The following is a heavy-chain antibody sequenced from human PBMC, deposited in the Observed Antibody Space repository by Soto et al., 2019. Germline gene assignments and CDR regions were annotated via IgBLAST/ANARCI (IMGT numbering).Heavy chain of an antibody. V-gene: IGHV3-21*01. CDR1: GFTFSSYS. D-gene: IGHD6-13*01. J-gene: IGHJ4*02. CDR2: ISSSSSYI. Sequence: GGSLRLSCAASGFTFSSYSMNWVRQAPGKGLEWVSSISSSSSYIYYADSVKGRFTISRDNAKNSLYLQMNSLRAEDTAGYYCARGGHSSSWYFDYWGQGTLVTVSS. CDR3: ARGGHSSSWYFDY.